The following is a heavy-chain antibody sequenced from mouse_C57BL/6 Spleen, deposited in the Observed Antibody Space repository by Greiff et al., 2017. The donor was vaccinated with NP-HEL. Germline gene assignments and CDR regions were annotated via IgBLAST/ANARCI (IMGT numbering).Heavy chain of an antibody. CDR2: IYPSDSET. J-gene: IGHJ4*01. CDR3: ARGGVYYYGSSSSCAMDD. CDR1: GYTFTSYW. Sequence: QVQLQQPGAELVRPGSSVKLSCKASGYTFTSYWMDWVKQRPGQGLEWIGNIYPSDSETHYNQKFKDKATLTVDKSSSTAYMQLSSLTSEDSAVYYCARGGVYYYGSSSSCAMDDWGQGTSVTVSS. V-gene: IGHV1-61*01. D-gene: IGHD1-1*01.